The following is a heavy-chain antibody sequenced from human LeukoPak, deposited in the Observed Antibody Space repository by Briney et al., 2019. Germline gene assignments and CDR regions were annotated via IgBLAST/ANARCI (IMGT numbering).Heavy chain of an antibody. J-gene: IGHJ4*02. V-gene: IGHV3-7*01. D-gene: IGHD3-9*01. CDR1: GFTFSSYW. CDR2: IKQDGSEK. CDR3: ARVRDYDILTGYYTGTYYFDY. Sequence: PGGSLRLSCAASGFTFSSYWMSWVRQAPGKGLEWVANIKQDGSEKYYVDSVKGRFTISRDNAKNSLYLQMNRLRAEDTAVYYCARVRDYDILTGYYTGTYYFDYWGQGTLVTVSS.